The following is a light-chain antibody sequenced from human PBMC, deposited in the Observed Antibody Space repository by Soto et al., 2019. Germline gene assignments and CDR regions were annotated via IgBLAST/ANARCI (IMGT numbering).Light chain of an antibody. Sequence: QSVLTQPASVSGSPGQSIIISCTGTSSDVDTYKYVSWYQQHPGKAPKLMIYEVSHRPSGVSDRFSGSKPGNTASLTISGLQAEDEADYYCCSYAGSTTRVLFAGGTAVTVL. CDR2: EVS. CDR3: CSYAGSTTRVL. J-gene: IGLJ2*01. V-gene: IGLV2-14*01. CDR1: SSDVDTYKY.